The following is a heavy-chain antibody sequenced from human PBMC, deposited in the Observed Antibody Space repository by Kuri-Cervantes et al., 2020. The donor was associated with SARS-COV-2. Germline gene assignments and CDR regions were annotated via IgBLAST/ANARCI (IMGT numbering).Heavy chain of an antibody. J-gene: IGHJ4*02. CDR2: IIPIFGTA. CDR3: ARDVGYGGSSELDITYFDC. Sequence: SVKVSCKASGYTFTSYGISWVRQAPGQGLEWMGGIIPIFGTANYAQKFQGRVTITADESTRTVYMEMTSLTFEDTAVYFCARDVGYGGSSELDITYFDCWGQGTLVTVSS. CDR1: GYTFTSYG. V-gene: IGHV1-69*13. D-gene: IGHD4-23*01.